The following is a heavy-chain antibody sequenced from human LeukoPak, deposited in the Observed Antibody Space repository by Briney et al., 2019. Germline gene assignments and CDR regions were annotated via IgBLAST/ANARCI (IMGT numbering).Heavy chain of an antibody. Sequence: SETLSLTCAVSGGSISSGGYSWSWIRQPPGKGLEWIGYIYHSGSTYYNPSLKSRVTISVDRSKNQFSPKLSSVTAADTAVYYCARSLPPYCSSTSCYVGVFDYWGQGTLVTVSS. V-gene: IGHV4-30-2*01. CDR3: ARSLPPYCSSTSCYVGVFDY. CDR2: IYHSGST. J-gene: IGHJ4*02. D-gene: IGHD2-2*01. CDR1: GGSISSGGYS.